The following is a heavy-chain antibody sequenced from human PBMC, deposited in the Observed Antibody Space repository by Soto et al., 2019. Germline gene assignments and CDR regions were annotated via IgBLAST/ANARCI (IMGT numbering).Heavy chain of an antibody. CDR3: AKVRRYYLSY. J-gene: IGHJ4*02. CDR1: GFTFSSYG. V-gene: IGHV3-30*18. Sequence: GWSLRLSCAASGFTFSSYGMHLVRQAPGKGLEWVAVISYDGSNKYYADSVKGRFTISRDNSKNTLYLQMNSLRAEDTAVYYCAKVRRYYLSYWGQGTLVTVSS. D-gene: IGHD3-22*01. CDR2: ISYDGSNK.